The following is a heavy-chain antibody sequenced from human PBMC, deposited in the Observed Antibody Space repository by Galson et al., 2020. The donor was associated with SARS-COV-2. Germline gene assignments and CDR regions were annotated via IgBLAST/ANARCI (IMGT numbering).Heavy chain of an antibody. Sequence: SETLSLTCAVYGGSFSGYSWTWIRQPPGKGLEWIGEINLGGNTNYSPSLWSRVTISVDTSKNQFSLKLRSVTAADTALYYCARGHRGVVPSPVLGLGPFYSYYYMDVWAEGTTVTVSS. CDR2: INLGGNT. J-gene: IGHJ6*03. CDR3: ARGHRGVVPSPVLGLGPFYSYYYMDV. D-gene: IGHD3-16*01. CDR1: GGSFSGYS. V-gene: IGHV4-34*01.